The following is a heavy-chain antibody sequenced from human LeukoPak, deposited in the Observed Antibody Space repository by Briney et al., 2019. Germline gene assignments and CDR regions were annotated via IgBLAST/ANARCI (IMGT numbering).Heavy chain of an antibody. Sequence: GGSLRLSCAASGFTFSSYWMSWVRQAPGKGLEWVANIKQDGSEKYYVDSVKGRFTISRDNAKNSLYLQMNSQRAEDTAVYYCARRWWQQLVVTLFDYWGQGTQVTVSS. J-gene: IGHJ4*02. CDR3: ARRWWQQLVVTLFDY. V-gene: IGHV3-7*01. CDR1: GFTFSSYW. CDR2: IKQDGSEK. D-gene: IGHD6-13*01.